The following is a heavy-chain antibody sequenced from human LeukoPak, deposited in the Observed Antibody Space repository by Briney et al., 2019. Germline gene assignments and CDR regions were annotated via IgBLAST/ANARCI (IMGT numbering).Heavy chain of an antibody. CDR2: MNPNSGNT. V-gene: IGHV1-8*01. CDR1: GYTFTSYD. CDR3: ARDGSYYDSNAYYSAFDY. D-gene: IGHD3-22*01. J-gene: IGHJ4*02. Sequence: GASVKVSCKASGYTFTSYDINWVRQATGQGLEWMGWMNPNSGNTGYAQKFQGRVTMTRNTSISTAYMELSSLRSDDTAEYFCARDGSYYDSNAYYSAFDYWGQGTLVTVSS.